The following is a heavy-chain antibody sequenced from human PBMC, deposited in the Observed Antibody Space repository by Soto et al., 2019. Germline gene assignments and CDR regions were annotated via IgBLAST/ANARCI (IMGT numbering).Heavy chain of an antibody. Sequence: GASVKVSCKVSGYTLTELSMHWVRQAPGKGLEWMGGFDPEDGETIYAQKFQGRVTMTEDTSTDTAYMELSSLRSEDTAVYYCATHTPYYDFWSGYYGNSNYYYYYGMDVWGQGTTVTVSS. CDR1: GYTLTELS. J-gene: IGHJ6*02. CDR3: ATHTPYYDFWSGYYGNSNYYYYYGMDV. D-gene: IGHD3-3*01. V-gene: IGHV1-24*01. CDR2: FDPEDGET.